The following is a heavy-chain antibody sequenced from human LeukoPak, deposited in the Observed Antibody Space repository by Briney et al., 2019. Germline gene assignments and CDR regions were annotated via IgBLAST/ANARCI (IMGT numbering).Heavy chain of an antibody. CDR3: AREGRGFGMGARKRAFDI. D-gene: IGHD3-10*01. CDR2: ISHSGSA. Sequence: PSETLSLTCAVYGGSFSNNFWNWIRQTPGKGLEWIGEISHSGSANYNPSLKSRVTISVDTSKNQFSLKLSSVTAADTAVYYCAREGRGFGMGARKRAFDIWGQGTMVTVSS. V-gene: IGHV4-34*01. CDR1: GGSFSNNF. J-gene: IGHJ3*02.